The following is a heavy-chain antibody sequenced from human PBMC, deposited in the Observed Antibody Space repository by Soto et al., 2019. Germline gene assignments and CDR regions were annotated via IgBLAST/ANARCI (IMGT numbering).Heavy chain of an antibody. D-gene: IGHD4-17*01. CDR2: IYYSGST. Sequence: QVQLQESGPGLVKPSQTLSLTCTVSGGSISRGGYYWSRIRQHPGKGLERIGYIYYSGSTYYNPSPTSRVTISVDTSKNQFSLKLSSVTAADTAVYYCPRGLTVTYVRYWGQGTLVTVSS. J-gene: IGHJ4*02. CDR1: GGSISRGGYY. V-gene: IGHV4-31*03. CDR3: PRGLTVTYVRY.